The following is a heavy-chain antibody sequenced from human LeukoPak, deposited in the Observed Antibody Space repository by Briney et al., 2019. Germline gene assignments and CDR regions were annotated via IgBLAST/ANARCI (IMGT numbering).Heavy chain of an antibody. CDR1: GFTFSSYA. D-gene: IGHD1-26*01. Sequence: GGTLRLSCAASGFTFSSYAMHWVRQAPGKGLEWVAVISYDGSNKYYADSVKGRFTISRDNSKNTLYLQMNSLRAEDTAVYYCAKDCIVGATRLCYFDYWGQGTLVTVSS. V-gene: IGHV3-30-3*01. J-gene: IGHJ4*02. CDR2: ISYDGSNK. CDR3: AKDCIVGATRLCYFDY.